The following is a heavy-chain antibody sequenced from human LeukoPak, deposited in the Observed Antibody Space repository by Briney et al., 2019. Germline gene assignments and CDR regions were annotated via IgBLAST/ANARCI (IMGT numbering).Heavy chain of an antibody. CDR2: IYTSGTT. CDR3: AQLLSFFDP. J-gene: IGHJ5*02. D-gene: IGHD1-26*01. V-gene: IGHV4-4*09. CDR1: GGSISSYY. Sequence: SETLSLTCTVSGGSISSYYWSWIRQPPGEGLEWIGYIYTSGTTNYNPSLKSRVTISVDTSKNQFSLKLSSVTAADTAVYYRAQLLSFFDPCGQGTLVTVSS.